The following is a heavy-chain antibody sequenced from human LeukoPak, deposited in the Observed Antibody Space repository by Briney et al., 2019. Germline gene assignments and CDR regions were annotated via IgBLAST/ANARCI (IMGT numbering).Heavy chain of an antibody. CDR2: INHSGST. CDR3: ARSSQWLNWFDP. D-gene: IGHD6-19*01. J-gene: IGHJ5*02. Sequence: SETLPLTCAVYGGSFSGYYWSWIRQPPGKGLEWIGEINHSGSTNYNPSLKSRVTISVDTSKNQFSLKLNSVTPEDTAVYYCARSSQWLNWFDPWGQGTLVTVSS. CDR1: GGSFSGYY. V-gene: IGHV4-34*01.